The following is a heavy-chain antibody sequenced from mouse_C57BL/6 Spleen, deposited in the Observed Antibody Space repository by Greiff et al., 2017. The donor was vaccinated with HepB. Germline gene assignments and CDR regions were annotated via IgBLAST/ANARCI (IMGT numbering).Heavy chain of an antibody. CDR1: GFNIKDDY. CDR3: TTAGTGFAY. Sequence: EVQLQQSGAELVRPGASVKLSCTASGFNIKDDYMHWVKQRPEQGLEWIGWIDPENGDTEYASKFQGKATITADTSSNTAYLQLSRLTSEDTAVYYCTTAGTGFAYWGQGTLVTVSA. J-gene: IGHJ3*01. V-gene: IGHV14-4*01. CDR2: IDPENGDT. D-gene: IGHD4-1*01.